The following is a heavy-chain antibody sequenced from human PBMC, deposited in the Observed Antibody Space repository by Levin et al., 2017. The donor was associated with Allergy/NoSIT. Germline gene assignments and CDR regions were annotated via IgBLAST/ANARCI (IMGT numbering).Heavy chain of an antibody. CDR3: ARGLYTSPQGYGSSWHRSRLPLGLDY. CDR1: GYTLINYG. J-gene: IGHJ4*02. CDR2: ISPYSVNR. D-gene: IGHD6-13*01. Sequence: GGSLRLSCKASGYTLINYGISWVRLAPGQGLEWMGWISPYSVNRNYAQKFQGRVSMATDTSTSTAYMELGSLRSDDKAVYYGARGLYTSPQGYGSSWHRSRLPLGLDYWGQGTLVTVSS. V-gene: IGHV1-18*01.